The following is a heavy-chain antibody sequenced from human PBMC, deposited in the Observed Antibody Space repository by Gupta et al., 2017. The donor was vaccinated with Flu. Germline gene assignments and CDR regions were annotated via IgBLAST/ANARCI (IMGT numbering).Heavy chain of an antibody. CDR3: AGYGDFAS. V-gene: IGHV3-30-3*01. Sequence: EPLVEPCGSVVQPGGSLGHSWAARGFHFSSYAMYWVRQAPGKGLEWVAVISYDGGSIDYADSVKGRFTISRDNSKNTLYLQMISLRADDTAVYYCAGYGDFASGGQGALVTVSS. CDR2: ISYDGGSI. D-gene: IGHD4-17*01. J-gene: IGHJ4*02. CDR1: GFHFSSYA.